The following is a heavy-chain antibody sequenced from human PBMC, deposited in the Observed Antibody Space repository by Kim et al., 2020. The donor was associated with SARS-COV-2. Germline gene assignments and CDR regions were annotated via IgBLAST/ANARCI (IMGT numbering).Heavy chain of an antibody. CDR1: GYTFTSYG. D-gene: IGHD5-18*01. CDR3: ARDVPWAYSYGYVDAFDI. Sequence: ASVKVSCKASGYTFTSYGISWVRQAPGQGLEWMGWIRAYNGNTNYAQKLQGRVTMTTDTSTSTAYMELRSLRSDDTAVYYCARDVPWAYSYGYVDAFDIWGQGKMVTVSS. CDR2: IRAYNGNT. V-gene: IGHV1-18*01. J-gene: IGHJ3*02.